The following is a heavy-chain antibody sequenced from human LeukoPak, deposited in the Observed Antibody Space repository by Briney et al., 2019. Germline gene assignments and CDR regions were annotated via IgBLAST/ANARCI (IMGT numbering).Heavy chain of an antibody. CDR2: ITAPGTT. D-gene: IGHD6-19*01. Sequence: GGSLRLSCEASGFNFNHYGMNWVRQAPGMGLEWVSGITAPGTTYYADSVKGRFTISRDNSKNTLYLQMNSLRAEDTAVYYCAKGSEQWLARNWFDPWGQGTLVTVSS. J-gene: IGHJ5*02. V-gene: IGHV3-23*01. CDR3: AKGSEQWLARNWFDP. CDR1: GFNFNHYG.